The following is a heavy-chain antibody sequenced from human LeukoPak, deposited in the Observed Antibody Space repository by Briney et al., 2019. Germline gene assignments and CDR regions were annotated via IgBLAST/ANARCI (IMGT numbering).Heavy chain of an antibody. CDR3: AKDIGAMRPHYYGMDV. V-gene: IGHV3-11*01. CDR2: ISSSASTI. Sequence: KPGGSLRLSCAASGFTLSDYYMSWIRQAPGKGLEWVSYISSSASTIYYADSVKGRFTFSRDNAKNSLYLQMNSLRAEDTALYYCAKDIGAMRPHYYGMDVWGQGTTVTVSS. D-gene: IGHD5-12*01. J-gene: IGHJ6*02. CDR1: GFTLSDYY.